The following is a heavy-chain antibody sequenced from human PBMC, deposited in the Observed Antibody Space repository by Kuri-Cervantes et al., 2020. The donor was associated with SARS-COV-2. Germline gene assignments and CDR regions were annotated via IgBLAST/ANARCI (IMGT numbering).Heavy chain of an antibody. CDR3: ARDRGGHDAFDI. CDR2: IYYSGST. CDR1: GGSFSGYY. Sequence: GSLRLSCAVYGGSFSGYYWSWIRRPPGKGLEWIGYIYYSGSTYYNPSLKSRVTISVDTSKNQFSLKLSSVTAADTAVYYCARDRGGHDAFDIWGQGTMVTVSS. J-gene: IGHJ3*02. V-gene: IGHV4-59*01. D-gene: IGHD3-10*01.